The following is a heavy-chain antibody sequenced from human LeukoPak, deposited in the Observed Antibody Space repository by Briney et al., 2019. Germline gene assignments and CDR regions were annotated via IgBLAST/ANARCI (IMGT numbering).Heavy chain of an antibody. D-gene: IGHD2-15*01. J-gene: IGHJ3*02. CDR1: GYTFTSYG. Sequence: AASVKVSCKASGYTFTSYGIRWVRQAPGQGLEWMGWISAYNGNTNYAQKLQGRVTMTTDTSTSTAYMELRSLRSDDSAVYYCARGGYCSGGSCLVEAFDIWGQGTMVTVSS. CDR3: ARGGYCSGGSCLVEAFDI. CDR2: ISAYNGNT. V-gene: IGHV1-18*01.